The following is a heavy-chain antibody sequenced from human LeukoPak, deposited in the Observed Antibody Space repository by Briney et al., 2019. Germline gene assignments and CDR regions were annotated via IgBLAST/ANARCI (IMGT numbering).Heavy chain of an antibody. V-gene: IGHV3-9*01. D-gene: IGHD3-9*01. J-gene: IGHJ4*02. Sequence: GGSLRLSCAASGFTFDDYAMHWVRQAPGKGLEWVSGINWNSGSIGYADSVKGRFTISRDNAKNSLYLQMDSLRPEDTAVYYCARTYDILTGYYVYWGQGTLVTVSS. CDR1: GFTFDDYA. CDR3: ARTYDILTGYYVY. CDR2: INWNSGSI.